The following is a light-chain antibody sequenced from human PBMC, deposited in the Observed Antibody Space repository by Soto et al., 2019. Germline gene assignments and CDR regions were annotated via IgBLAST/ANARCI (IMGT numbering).Light chain of an antibody. CDR2: EVS. Sequence: QSALTQPASVSGSPGQSITISCTGTSSDVGGYNYVSWYQQHPGKAPKRMIYEVSNRPSGVSNRFSGSKSGNTASLTISGLQAEDEADYYCSSFTSINTWVFGGGTQLTVL. V-gene: IGLV2-14*01. J-gene: IGLJ3*02. CDR1: SSDVGGYNY. CDR3: SSFTSINTWV.